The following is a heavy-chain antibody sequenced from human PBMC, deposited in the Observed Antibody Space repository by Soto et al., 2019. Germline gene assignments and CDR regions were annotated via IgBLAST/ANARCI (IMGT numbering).Heavy chain of an antibody. D-gene: IGHD3-10*01. CDR2: IYYSGSA. V-gene: IGHV4-31*03. Sequence: QVQLQESGPGLVKPSQTLSLTCTVSGDSVSSGGAYWSWIRQHPGKGLEWIGYIYYSGSANYTPSLQRRLTRSLAMSQNPFSLRLSSVTGADTAVYYGASLTSRYYKITSSSFDYWGRGTLVTVSS. J-gene: IGHJ4*02. CDR1: GDSVSSGGAY. CDR3: ASLTSRYYKITSSSFDY.